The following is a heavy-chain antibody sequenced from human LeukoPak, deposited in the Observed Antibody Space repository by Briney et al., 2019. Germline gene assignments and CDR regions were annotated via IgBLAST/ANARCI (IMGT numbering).Heavy chain of an antibody. CDR3: AREGNVDTAMM. J-gene: IGHJ4*02. CDR1: GFTFSSYS. V-gene: IGHV3-21*01. CDR2: ISSSSSYI. D-gene: IGHD5-18*01. Sequence: GGSLRLSCAASGFTFSSYSMNCVRQAPGKGLEWVSSISSSSSYIYYADSVKGRFTISRDNAKNSLYLQMNSLRAEDTAVYYCAREGNVDTAMMWGQGTLVTVSS.